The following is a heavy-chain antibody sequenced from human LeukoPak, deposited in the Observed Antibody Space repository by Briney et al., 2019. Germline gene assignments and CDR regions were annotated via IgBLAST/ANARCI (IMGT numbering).Heavy chain of an antibody. D-gene: IGHD1-1*01. CDR2: ISSSSSYI. V-gene: IGHV3-21*01. CDR3: ATDTPETAAFDY. CDR1: GFTFSSYC. J-gene: IGHJ4*02. Sequence: AGGSLRLSCAASGFTFSSYCMNWVRQAPGKGLEWVSSISSSSSYIYYADSVKGRFTISRDNAKNSLYLQMGSLRAEDTAVYYCATDTPETAAFDYWGQGTLVTVSS.